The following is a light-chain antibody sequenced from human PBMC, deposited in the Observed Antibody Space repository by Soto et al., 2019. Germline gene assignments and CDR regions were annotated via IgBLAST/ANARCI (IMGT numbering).Light chain of an antibody. CDR1: QGISDY. CDR2: GAS. J-gene: IGKJ4*01. V-gene: IGKV1-9*01. Sequence: DLQLTQSPSFLSASVGDRVTISCRASQGISDYLAWYQQKPGKAPKLLIYGASTLQSGVPSRFSGSASGTEFSLTISSLQPEDFATYFCQQFNAYPLTFRGGTKLEIK. CDR3: QQFNAYPLT.